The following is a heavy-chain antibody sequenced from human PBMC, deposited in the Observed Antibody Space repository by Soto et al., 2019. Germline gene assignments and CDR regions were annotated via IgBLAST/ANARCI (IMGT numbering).Heavy chain of an antibody. J-gene: IGHJ6*02. CDR2: IIPISGTA. Sequence: QVQLVQSGAEVKKPGSSVKVSCKASGGTFSSYAISWVRQAPGQGLEWMGGIIPISGTANYAQKFQGRVTITADESTSTAYMELSSLRSEDTAVYYCATSQGSSTSFEIYYYYYYGMDVWGQGTTVTVSS. CDR3: ATSQGSSTSFEIYYYYYYGMDV. CDR1: GGTFSSYA. D-gene: IGHD2-2*01. V-gene: IGHV1-69*01.